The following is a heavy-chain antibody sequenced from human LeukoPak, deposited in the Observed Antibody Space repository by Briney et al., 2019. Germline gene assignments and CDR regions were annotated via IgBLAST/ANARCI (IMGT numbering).Heavy chain of an antibody. D-gene: IGHD3-9*01. Sequence: PSETLSLTCTVSGGHISSHYWSWIRQPPGKGLEWIGYIYYSGSTNSNASLKSRVAISVDPNNNQYSLKLSSITAADTAVYYCARHRKDTYYDILTGYYRGSYFGYWGEGTLVTVSS. CDR2: IYYSGST. CDR3: ARHRKDTYYDILTGYYRGSYFGY. CDR1: GGHISSHY. V-gene: IGHV4-59*11. J-gene: IGHJ4*02.